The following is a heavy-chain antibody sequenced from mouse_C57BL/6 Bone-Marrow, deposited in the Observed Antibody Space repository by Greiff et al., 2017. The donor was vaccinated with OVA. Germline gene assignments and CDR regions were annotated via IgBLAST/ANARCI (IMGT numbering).Heavy chain of an antibody. CDR1: GYTFTSYW. D-gene: IGHD1-1*01. CDR2: IYPGSGST. V-gene: IGHV1-55*01. J-gene: IGHJ3*01. Sequence: VQLQQSGAELVKPGASVKMSCKASGYTFTSYWITWVKQRPGQGLEWIGDIYPGSGSTNYNEKFKSKATLTVDTSSSTAYMQLSSLTSEDSAVYYCARAYYGSSPFAYWGQGTLVTVSA. CDR3: ARAYYGSSPFAY.